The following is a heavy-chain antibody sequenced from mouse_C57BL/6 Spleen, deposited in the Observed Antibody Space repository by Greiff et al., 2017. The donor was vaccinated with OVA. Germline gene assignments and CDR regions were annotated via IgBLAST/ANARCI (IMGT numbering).Heavy chain of an antibody. Sequence: QVQLQQPGAELVRPGSSVTLSCKASGYTFTSYWMHWVKQRPIQGLEWIGNIDPSDSETHYNQKFKDKATLTVDKSSSTAYMQLSSLTSEDSAVYYCAYYGSSYGYFDVWGTGTTVTVSS. CDR3: AYYGSSYGYFDV. D-gene: IGHD1-1*01. J-gene: IGHJ1*03. CDR1: GYTFTSYW. CDR2: IDPSDSET. V-gene: IGHV1-52*01.